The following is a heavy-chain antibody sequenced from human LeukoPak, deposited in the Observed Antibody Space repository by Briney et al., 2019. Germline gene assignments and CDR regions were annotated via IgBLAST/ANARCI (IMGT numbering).Heavy chain of an antibody. V-gene: IGHV3-7*01. CDR1: GFTFSSYW. J-gene: IGHJ2*01. CDR2: IKQEGSEK. D-gene: IGHD4-17*01. Sequence: GGSLRLSCAASGFTFSSYWMSWVRQAPGKGLEGVANIKQEGSEKYYVDSVKGRFTISRDNAKNLLYLQLNSLRAEDTAVYYCAREVEGTVTKIELSYWYFDLWGRGTLVTVSS. CDR3: AREVEGTVTKIELSYWYFDL.